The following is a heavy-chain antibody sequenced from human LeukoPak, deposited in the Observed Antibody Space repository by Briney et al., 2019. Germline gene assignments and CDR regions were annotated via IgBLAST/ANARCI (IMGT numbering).Heavy chain of an antibody. D-gene: IGHD2-2*01. CDR3: ARGGRVPAAIPVDYYYGMDV. CDR2: ISERGGST. Sequence: GGSLRLSCVVSGISLSNYAMTWVRQAPGKGLEWVSYISERGGSTTYADSVKGRFTISRDTSLNTLYLQMNNLRAEDTAVYYCARGGRVPAAIPVDYYYGMDVWGQGTTVTVSS. J-gene: IGHJ6*02. CDR1: GISLSNYA. V-gene: IGHV3-23*01.